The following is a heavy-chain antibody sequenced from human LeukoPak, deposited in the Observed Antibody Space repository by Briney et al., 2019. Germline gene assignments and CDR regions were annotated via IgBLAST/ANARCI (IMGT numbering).Heavy chain of an antibody. CDR2: ISSSSSYI. V-gene: IGHV3-21*01. CDR3: ASAVPMNAFDI. CDR1: GFTFSSYS. D-gene: IGHD3-22*01. Sequence: GGSLRLSCAASGFTFSSYSMNWVRQAPGKGLEWVSSISSSSSYIYYADSVKGRFTISRDNAKNSLYLQMNSLRVEDTAVYYCASAVPMNAFDIWGQGTMVTVSS. J-gene: IGHJ3*02.